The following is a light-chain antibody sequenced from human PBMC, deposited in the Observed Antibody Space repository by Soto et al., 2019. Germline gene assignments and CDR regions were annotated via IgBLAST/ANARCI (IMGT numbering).Light chain of an antibody. CDR3: LLYYGGAAV. J-gene: IGLJ2*01. Sequence: QAVVTQEPSLTVSPGGTVTLTSASSTGAVTSGYYPNWFQQKPGQAPRALIYSTSNKNSWTPARFSGSLLGGKAALTLSGVQPEDEAEYYCLLYYGGAAVFGGGTKLTVL. V-gene: IGLV7-43*01. CDR2: STS. CDR1: TGAVTSGYY.